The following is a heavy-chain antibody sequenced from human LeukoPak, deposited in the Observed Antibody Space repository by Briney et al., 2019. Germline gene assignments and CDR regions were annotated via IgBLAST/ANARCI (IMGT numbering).Heavy chain of an antibody. Sequence: GGSLRLSCAASGFTFSSYWMHWVRQAPGKGLVWVSRISSDGSSTTYADSVKGRFTISRENAKNTLYLQMNSLRAEDTAVYYCGRGGKVEQLVLARWGQGSLVTVSS. J-gene: IGHJ4*02. CDR3: GRGGKVEQLVLAR. D-gene: IGHD6-13*01. CDR1: GFTFSSYW. V-gene: IGHV3-74*01. CDR2: ISSDGSST.